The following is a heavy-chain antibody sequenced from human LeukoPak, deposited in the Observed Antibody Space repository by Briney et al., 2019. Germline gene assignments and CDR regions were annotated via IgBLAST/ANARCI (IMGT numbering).Heavy chain of an antibody. CDR2: IIPIFGTA. Sequence: SVKVSCKASGGTFSSYAISWVRQAPGQGLEWMGRIIPIFGTANSAQKFQGRVTITTDESTSTAYMELSSLRSEDTAVYYCARTYCSSTSCLDYAIDYWGQGTLVTVSS. CDR3: ARTYCSSTSCLDYAIDY. V-gene: IGHV1-69*05. CDR1: GGTFSSYA. J-gene: IGHJ4*02. D-gene: IGHD2-2*01.